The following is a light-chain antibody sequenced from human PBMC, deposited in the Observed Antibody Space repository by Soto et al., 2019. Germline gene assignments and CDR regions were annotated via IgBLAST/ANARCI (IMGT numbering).Light chain of an antibody. J-gene: IGLJ3*02. CDR2: EVI. CDR1: SSDVGGYNF. CDR3: SSYTSSSTLV. Sequence: QSALTQPASVSGSPGQSITISCTGTSSDVGGYNFVSWYQQHPGKAPKLMIYEVINRPSGVSNRFSGSKSGNTASLTISGLRAEDEADYYCSSYTSSSTLVFGGGTKVTVL. V-gene: IGLV2-14*01.